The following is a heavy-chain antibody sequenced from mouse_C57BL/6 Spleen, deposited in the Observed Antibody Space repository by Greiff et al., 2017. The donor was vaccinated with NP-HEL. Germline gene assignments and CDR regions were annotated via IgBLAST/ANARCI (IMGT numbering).Heavy chain of an antibody. CDR3: VRDYEDYFDY. V-gene: IGHV10-1*01. D-gene: IGHD1-1*01. CDR2: IRSKSNNYAT. J-gene: IGHJ2*01. Sequence: EVQVVESGGGLVQPKGSLKLSCAASGFSFNTYAMNWVRQAPGKGLEWVARIRSKSNNYATYYADSVKDRFTISRDDSESMLYLQMNNLKTEDTAMYYCVRDYEDYFDYWGQGTTLTVSS. CDR1: GFSFNTYA.